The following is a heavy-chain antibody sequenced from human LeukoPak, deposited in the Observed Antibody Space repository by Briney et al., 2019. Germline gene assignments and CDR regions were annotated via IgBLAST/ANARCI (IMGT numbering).Heavy chain of an antibody. CDR3: TRDPRHLDS. CDR2: IKLDGTQK. V-gene: IGHV3-7*01. D-gene: IGHD6-6*01. Sequence: PGGSLRLSCAASGFTFRNYWMSWIRQAPGRGLEWVANIKLDGTQKNYIQSVRGRFTISRDNARNFLYLQLSSLRVEDTAVYYCTRDPRHLDSWGQGTLVTVSS. CDR1: GFTFRNYW. J-gene: IGHJ4*02.